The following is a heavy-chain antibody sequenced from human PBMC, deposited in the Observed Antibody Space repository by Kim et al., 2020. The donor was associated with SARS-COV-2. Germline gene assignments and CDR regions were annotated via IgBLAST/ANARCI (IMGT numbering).Heavy chain of an antibody. J-gene: IGHJ4*02. CDR1: GFTFSSYA. CDR2: ISGSGGST. CDR3: AMTLRYFDWQDK. Sequence: GGSLRLSCAASGFTFSSYAMSWVRQAPGKGLEWVSAISGSGGSTYYADSVKGRFTISRDNSKNTLYLQMNSLRAEDTAVYYCAMTLRYFDWQDKWGQGTLVTVSS. V-gene: IGHV3-23*01. D-gene: IGHD3-9*01.